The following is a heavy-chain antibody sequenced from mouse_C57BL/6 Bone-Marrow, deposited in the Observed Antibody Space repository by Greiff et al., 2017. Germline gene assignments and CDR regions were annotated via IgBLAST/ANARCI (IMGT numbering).Heavy chain of an antibody. CDR1: GFSLTSYG. Sequence: LQESGPGLVAPSQSLSITCTVSGFSLTSYGVDWVRQSPGKGLEWLGVIWGVGSTNYNSALKSRLSISKDNSKSQVFLKMNSLQTDDTAMYYCASNGYYGYYAMDYWGQGTSVTVSS. CDR3: ASNGYYGYYAMDY. CDR2: IWGVGST. V-gene: IGHV2-6*01. D-gene: IGHD2-3*01. J-gene: IGHJ4*01.